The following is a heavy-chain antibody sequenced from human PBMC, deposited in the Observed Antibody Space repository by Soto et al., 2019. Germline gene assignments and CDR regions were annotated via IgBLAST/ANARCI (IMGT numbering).Heavy chain of an antibody. CDR2: ISGSGGST. V-gene: IGHV3-23*01. CDR3: AKALMIAWYFDL. Sequence: EVPLLESGGGLVQPGGSLRLSCAASGFTFSSYAMSWVRQAPGKGLEWVSAISGSGGSTYYADSVKGRFTISRDNSKNTLYLQMNSLRAEDTAVYYCAKALMIAWYFDLWGRGTLVTVSS. D-gene: IGHD3-22*01. J-gene: IGHJ2*01. CDR1: GFTFSSYA.